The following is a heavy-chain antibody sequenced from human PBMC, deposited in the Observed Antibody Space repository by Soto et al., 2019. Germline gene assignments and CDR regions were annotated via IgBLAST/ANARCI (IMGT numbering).Heavy chain of an antibody. CDR1: GGSTSSSSYY. J-gene: IGHJ6*03. Sequence: SETLSLTCTVSGGSTSSSSYYWGWIRQPLGKELEWIGSIYYSGSTYYNPSLKSRVTISVDSSKNQFSLKLSSVTAADTAVYYCARHNTLAAAGTKRDYYYMDVWGKGTTVTVSS. CDR2: IYYSGST. D-gene: IGHD6-13*01. V-gene: IGHV4-39*01. CDR3: ARHNTLAAAGTKRDYYYMDV.